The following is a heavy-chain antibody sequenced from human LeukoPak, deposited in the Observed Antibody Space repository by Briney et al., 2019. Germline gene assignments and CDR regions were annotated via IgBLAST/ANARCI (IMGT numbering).Heavy chain of an antibody. CDR1: GFTFSSYA. CDR2: ISYDGSNK. D-gene: IGHD2-2*01. J-gene: IGHJ4*02. Sequence: GGSLRLSCAASGFTFSSYAMHWVRQAPGKGLEWVAVISYDGSNKYYADSVKGRFTISRDNSKNTLYLQMNSLRAEDTAVYYCARPSRSIVVVPAAIRDWGQGTLVTVSS. CDR3: ARPSRSIVVVPAAIRD. V-gene: IGHV3-30-3*01.